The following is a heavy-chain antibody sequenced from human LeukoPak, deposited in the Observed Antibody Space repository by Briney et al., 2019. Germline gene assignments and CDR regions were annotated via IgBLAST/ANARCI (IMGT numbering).Heavy chain of an antibody. CDR2: ISSSSSYI. D-gene: IGHD3-3*01. J-gene: IGHJ4*02. CDR3: ARETGVLRFLEWYFDY. V-gene: IGHV3-21*01. Sequence: GGSLRLSFAASGFTFSSYSMNWVRQAPGKGLEWVSSISSSSSYIYYADSVKGRFTISRDNAKNSLYLQMNSLRAEDTAVYYCARETGVLRFLEWYFDYWGQGTLVTVSS. CDR1: GFTFSSYS.